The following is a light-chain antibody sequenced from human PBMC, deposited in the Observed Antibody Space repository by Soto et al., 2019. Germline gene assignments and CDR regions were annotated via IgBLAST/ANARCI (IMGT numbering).Light chain of an antibody. J-gene: IGKJ5*01. CDR1: QSFSSSY. CDR2: GAS. CDR3: QQYGYSPIT. V-gene: IGKV3-20*01. Sequence: EVVLTQSPGSLSLSPGERATLSCRASQSFSSSYLAWYQQKPGQAPRLLIYGASSRATGIADRFSGSGSGTDFTLTISRLEPEDFALYYCQQYGYSPITFGQGTRLEIK.